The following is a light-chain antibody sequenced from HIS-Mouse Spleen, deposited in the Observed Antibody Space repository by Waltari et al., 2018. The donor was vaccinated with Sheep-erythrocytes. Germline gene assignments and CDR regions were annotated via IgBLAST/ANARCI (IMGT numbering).Light chain of an antibody. CDR1: SSDVGSYNL. J-gene: IGLJ3*02. CDR3: CSYTSSSTWV. V-gene: IGLV2-14*02. CDR2: EGS. Sequence: QSALTQPASVSGSPGQSITISCTGTSSDVGSYNLVSGYQQHPGKAPKLMIYEGSKRPSGVSNRFSGSKSGNTASLTISGLQAEDEADYYCCSYTSSSTWVFGGGTKLTVL.